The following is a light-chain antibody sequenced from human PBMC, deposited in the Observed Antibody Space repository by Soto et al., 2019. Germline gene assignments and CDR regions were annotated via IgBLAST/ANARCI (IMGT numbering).Light chain of an antibody. CDR2: LNSDGSH. Sequence: QLVLTQSPSASASLGASVKLTCTLSSGHSSYAIAWHQQQPEKGPRYWMKLNSDGSHSRGDGIPDRFSGSSSGAERYLTISSLQSEDEADYYCQTWGTGIHVFGTGTKLTVL. J-gene: IGLJ1*01. CDR3: QTWGTGIHV. V-gene: IGLV4-69*01. CDR1: SGHSSYA.